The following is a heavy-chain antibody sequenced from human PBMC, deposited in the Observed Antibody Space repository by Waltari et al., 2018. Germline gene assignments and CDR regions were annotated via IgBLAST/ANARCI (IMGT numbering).Heavy chain of an antibody. V-gene: IGHV4-38-2*01. Sequence: QVQLQESGPGLVKPSETLSLTCAVSVYSISSGYYWGWIRQPPGKGLEWIGNIYHSGSTYYNPSLKSRVTISVDTSKNQFSLKLSSVTAADTAVYYCARHVYTTLDYWGQGTLVTVSS. CDR2: IYHSGST. D-gene: IGHD3-16*01. CDR1: VYSISSGYY. CDR3: ARHVYTTLDY. J-gene: IGHJ4*02.